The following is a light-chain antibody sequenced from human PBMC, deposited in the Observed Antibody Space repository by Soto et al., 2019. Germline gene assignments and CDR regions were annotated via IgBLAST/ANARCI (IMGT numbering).Light chain of an antibody. CDR3: QSYDSSLSGYV. CDR1: SSNIGAGYD. CDR2: ANS. V-gene: IGLV1-40*01. J-gene: IGLJ1*01. Sequence: QSALAQPPSVSGAPGQRVTISCTGSSSNIGAGYDVHWYQQLPGTAPKLFIYANSNRPSGVPDRFSGSKSGTSASLAITGLQAEDEADYYCQSYDSSLSGYVFGTGTKVTAL.